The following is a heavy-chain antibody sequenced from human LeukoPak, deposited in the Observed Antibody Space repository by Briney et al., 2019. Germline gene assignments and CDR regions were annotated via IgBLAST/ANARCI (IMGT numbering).Heavy chain of an antibody. V-gene: IGHV3-74*01. CDR2: ISDDGRST. Sequence: GGSLRLSFAASGFPFSSYWMHWVRQAPGEGLVWGSFISDDGRSTSYADSVKGRFTISRDNAKNTLSLQMNSLRAEDTAMYYCIKDGGGSYSTTYDYWGQGALVTVSS. J-gene: IGHJ4*02. CDR3: IKDGGGSYSTTYDY. CDR1: GFPFSSYW. D-gene: IGHD1-26*01.